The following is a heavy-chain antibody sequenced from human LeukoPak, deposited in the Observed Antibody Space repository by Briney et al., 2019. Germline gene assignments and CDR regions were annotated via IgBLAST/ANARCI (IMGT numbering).Heavy chain of an antibody. Sequence: SETLFLTCAVYGGSFSGYYWSWIRQPPGKGLEWIGEINHSGSTNYNPSLKSRVTISVDTSKNQFSLKLSSVTAADTAVYYCARTSSRYLMKQKYFQHWGQGTLVTVSS. CDR1: GGSFSGYY. J-gene: IGHJ1*01. D-gene: IGHD6-13*01. CDR3: ARTSSRYLMKQKYFQH. CDR2: INHSGST. V-gene: IGHV4-34*01.